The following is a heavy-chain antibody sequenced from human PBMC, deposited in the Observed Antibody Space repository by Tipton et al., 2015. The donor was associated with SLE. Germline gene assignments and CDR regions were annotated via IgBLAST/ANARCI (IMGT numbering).Heavy chain of an antibody. J-gene: IGHJ3*02. Sequence: SLRLSCTASGFTFGDYAMTWFRQAPGKGLEWVGFIRTKAYGATTEYAASVKGRFTISRDDSKTIAYLQMNSLKTEDTAVYYCTRVLGYCTNGVCAIPDAFDIWGQGTMVTVSS. CDR3: TRVLGYCTNGVCAIPDAFDI. CDR1: GFTFGDYA. CDR2: IRTKAYGATT. D-gene: IGHD2-8*01. V-gene: IGHV3-49*03.